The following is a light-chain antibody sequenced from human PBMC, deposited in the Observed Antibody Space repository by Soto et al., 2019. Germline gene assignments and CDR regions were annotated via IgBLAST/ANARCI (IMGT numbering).Light chain of an antibody. CDR1: SSNIGAGYD. J-gene: IGLJ2*01. V-gene: IGLV1-40*01. CDR3: QSYDSSLSGSRV. Sequence: QSVLTQPPSGSGAPGQRVTISCTGSSSNIGAGYDVHWYQQLPRTAPKLLIYSNSNRPSGVPDRFSGSKSGTSASLAITGLQAEDEADYYCQSYDSSLSGSRVFGGGTKVTVL. CDR2: SNS.